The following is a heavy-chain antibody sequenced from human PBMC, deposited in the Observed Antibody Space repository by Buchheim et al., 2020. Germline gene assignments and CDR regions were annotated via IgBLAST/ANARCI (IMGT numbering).Heavy chain of an antibody. Sequence: QVQLQESGPGLVKPSQTLSLTCTVSGGSISSGDYYWSWIRQPPGKGLEWIGYIYYSGSTYYNPSLQSRVTISLDTSKNQLSLKLSSVTAADTAVYYCARGGIVLMGHYYGMDVWGQGTT. D-gene: IGHD2-8*01. V-gene: IGHV4-30-4*01. CDR2: IYYSGST. CDR3: ARGGIVLMGHYYGMDV. J-gene: IGHJ6*02. CDR1: GGSISSGDYY.